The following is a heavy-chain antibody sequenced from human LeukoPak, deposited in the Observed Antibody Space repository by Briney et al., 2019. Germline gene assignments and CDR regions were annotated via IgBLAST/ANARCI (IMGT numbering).Heavy chain of an antibody. D-gene: IGHD5-18*01. J-gene: IGHJ5*02. CDR2: IYTSGST. Sequence: MPSETLSLTCTVSGGSISSYYWSWIRQPAGKGLEWIGRIYTSGSTNYNPSLKSRVTMSVDTSKNQFSLKLSSVTAADTAVYYCARLGYSYGSVNWFDPWGQGTLVTVSS. V-gene: IGHV4-4*07. CDR1: GGSISSYY. CDR3: ARLGYSYGSVNWFDP.